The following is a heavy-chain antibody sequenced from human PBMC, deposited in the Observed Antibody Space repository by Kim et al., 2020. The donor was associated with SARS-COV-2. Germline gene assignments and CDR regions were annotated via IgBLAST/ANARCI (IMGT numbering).Heavy chain of an antibody. J-gene: IGHJ4*02. Sequence: STNNNPSRKSRVTISVDTSKNQFSLKLSSVTAADTAVYYCATVRSVRDYWGQGTLVTVSS. CDR2: ST. V-gene: IGHV4-34*01. CDR3: ATVRSVRDY.